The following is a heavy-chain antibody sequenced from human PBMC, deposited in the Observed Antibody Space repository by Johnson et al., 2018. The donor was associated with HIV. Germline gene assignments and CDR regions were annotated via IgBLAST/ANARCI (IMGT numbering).Heavy chain of an antibody. J-gene: IGHJ3*02. CDR3: TTDQVDSGSYCNGLQI. CDR1: GSTFTNAW. D-gene: IGHD1-26*01. V-gene: IGHV3-15*01. CDR2: IKSKIEGGTT. Sequence: VQLVEPGGGVVQPGGSLRLSCAASGSTFTNAWMSWVRQAPGRGLEWVGRIKSKIEGGTTDYATPVKCRITISMDDSKNTLYLQMNSLKSEDTAVYYCTTDQVDSGSYCNGLQIWGQGTTVTVSS.